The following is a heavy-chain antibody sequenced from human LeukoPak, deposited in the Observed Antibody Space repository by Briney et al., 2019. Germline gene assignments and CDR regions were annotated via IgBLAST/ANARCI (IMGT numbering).Heavy chain of an antibody. V-gene: IGHV3-11*01. CDR1: GFTFSDYY. J-gene: IGHJ4*02. CDR3: ARASGYDFWSGYYDLDY. Sequence: GSLRLSCAASGFTFSDYYMSWIRQAPGKGLEWVSYISSSGSTIYYADSVKGRFTISRDNAKNSLYLQMNSLRAEDTAVYYCARASGYDFWSGYYDLDYWGQGTLVTVSS. CDR2: ISSSGSTI. D-gene: IGHD3-3*01.